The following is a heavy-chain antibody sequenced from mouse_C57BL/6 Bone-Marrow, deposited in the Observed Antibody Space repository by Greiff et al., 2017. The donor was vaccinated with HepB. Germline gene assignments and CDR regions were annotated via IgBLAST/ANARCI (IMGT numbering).Heavy chain of an antibody. CDR2: IAPENGYT. CDR1: GFNIKDDY. CDR3: PLASVVATPFDY. Sequence: EVQLQQSGAELVRPGASVKLSCTASGFNIKDDYMSWVKQRPEQGLEWIGWIAPENGYTDYASKFQGKGTITGDTSYHTAYLQLSSLTSEDTAVYYCPLASVVATPFDYWGQGTTLTVSS. J-gene: IGHJ2*01. D-gene: IGHD1-1*01. V-gene: IGHV14-4*01.